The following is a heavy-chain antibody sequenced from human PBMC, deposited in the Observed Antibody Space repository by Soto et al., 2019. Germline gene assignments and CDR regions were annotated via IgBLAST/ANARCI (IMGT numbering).Heavy chain of an antibody. Sequence: EVQLVESGGGLVQPGRSLRLSCAASGFTFDDYAMHWVRQAPGKGLEWVSGISWNSGSIGYADSVKGRFTISRDNAKNSLYLQMNSLRAEDTALYYCAKDAGYSSGWYHFDYWGQGTLVTVSS. D-gene: IGHD6-19*01. CDR2: ISWNSGSI. J-gene: IGHJ4*02. V-gene: IGHV3-9*01. CDR1: GFTFDDYA. CDR3: AKDAGYSSGWYHFDY.